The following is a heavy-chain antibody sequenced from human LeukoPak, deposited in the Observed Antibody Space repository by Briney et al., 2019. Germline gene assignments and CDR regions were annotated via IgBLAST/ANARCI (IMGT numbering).Heavy chain of an antibody. CDR2: INHSGST. J-gene: IGHJ5*02. CDR1: GGSFSGYY. CDR3: ARVVMAHSNWFDP. Sequence: SETLSLTCAVYGGSFSGYYWSWIRQPPGKGLEWIGEINHSGSTNYNPSLKSRVTISVDTSKNQFSLKLSSVTAADTAVHYCARVVMAHSNWFDPWGQGTLVTVSS. D-gene: IGHD3-22*01. V-gene: IGHV4-34*01.